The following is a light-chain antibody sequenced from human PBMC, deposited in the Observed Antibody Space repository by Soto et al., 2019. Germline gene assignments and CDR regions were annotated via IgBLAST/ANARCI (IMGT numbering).Light chain of an antibody. CDR3: MQNTHWPRT. V-gene: IGKV2-30*01. Sequence: DVVLTQSPLSLPVTLGQPASISCRSSQGLIYSDGNTYLNWFQQRPGQSPRGLIYNVSNRDSGVPDRCSGSGSGTDFTLKISRVEAEDIGIYYGMQNTHWPRTFGQGTKVEIK. J-gene: IGKJ1*01. CDR2: NVS. CDR1: QGLIYSDGNTY.